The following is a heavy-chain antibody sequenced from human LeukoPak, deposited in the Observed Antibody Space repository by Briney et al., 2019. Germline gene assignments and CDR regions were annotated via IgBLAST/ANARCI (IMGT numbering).Heavy chain of an antibody. D-gene: IGHD3-22*01. CDR3: ARLSGITMIVVLASDAFDI. CDR1: GYSISSGYY. V-gene: IGHV4-38-2*02. J-gene: IGHJ3*02. CDR2: IYHSGST. Sequence: SETLSLTCTVSGYSISSGYYWGWIRQPPGKGLEWIGSIYHSGSTYYNASLKSRVTISVDTSKNQFSLKLNSVTAADTAVYYCARLSGITMIVVLASDAFDIWGQGTMVTVSS.